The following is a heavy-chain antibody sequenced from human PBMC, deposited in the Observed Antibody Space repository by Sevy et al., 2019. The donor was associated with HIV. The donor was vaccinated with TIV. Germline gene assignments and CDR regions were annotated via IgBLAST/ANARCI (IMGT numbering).Heavy chain of an antibody. CDR3: ARDLGLGIQFDY. D-gene: IGHD3-9*01. Sequence: SETLSLICTVSGYSFGSIYYWGWIRQPPGKGLEWIGSVYHSGSNYYNPSLKSQVTISVDTSKNRFSLKVTSVTAADTAVYYCARDLGLGIQFDYWGQGTLVTVSS. CDR2: VYHSGSN. J-gene: IGHJ4*02. V-gene: IGHV4-38-2*02. CDR1: GYSFGSIYY.